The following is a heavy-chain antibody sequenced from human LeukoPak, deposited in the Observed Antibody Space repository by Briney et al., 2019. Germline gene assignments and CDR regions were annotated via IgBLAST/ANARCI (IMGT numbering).Heavy chain of an antibody. Sequence: ASVTLSCKASGYTFTSYYMHWVRQAPGQGLEWMGIINPSGGSTSYAQKFQGRVTMTRDTSTSTVYMELSSLRSEDTAVYYCARSQQYQLLLPWGQGTLVTVSS. CDR1: GYTFTSYY. J-gene: IGHJ5*02. D-gene: IGHD2-2*01. CDR2: INPSGGST. V-gene: IGHV1-46*01. CDR3: ARSQQYQLLLP.